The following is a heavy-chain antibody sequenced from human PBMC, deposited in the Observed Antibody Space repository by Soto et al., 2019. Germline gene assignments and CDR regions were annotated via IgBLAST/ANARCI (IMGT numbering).Heavy chain of an antibody. D-gene: IGHD6-13*01. V-gene: IGHV1-8*02. CDR1: GYTFINFD. Sequence: GASVKVSCKASGYTFINFDISWVRQAAGQGLEWLGWMNPGSGKTGYASKFQGRVAVTRDASTGTSHLELSSLTSDGTAVYYCARMASAGTLNWFDPWGQGTLVTVSS. CDR3: ARMASAGTLNWFDP. J-gene: IGHJ5*02. CDR2: MNPGSGKT.